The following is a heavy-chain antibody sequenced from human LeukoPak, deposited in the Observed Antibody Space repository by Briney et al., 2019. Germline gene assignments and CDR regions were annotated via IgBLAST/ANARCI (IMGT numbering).Heavy chain of an antibody. CDR2: IYSSGST. CDR3: GKGPVVAAAVPFDY. Sequence: PSETLSLTCTVSGGSISSCSWSWIRQPAGKGLEWIGRIYSSGSTNYNPSFKSRVTMSVDASKNQLSLKLSSVTAADTAVFYCGKGPVVAAAVPFDYWGQGTLVTVSS. D-gene: IGHD6-13*01. V-gene: IGHV4-4*07. J-gene: IGHJ4*02. CDR1: GGSISSCS.